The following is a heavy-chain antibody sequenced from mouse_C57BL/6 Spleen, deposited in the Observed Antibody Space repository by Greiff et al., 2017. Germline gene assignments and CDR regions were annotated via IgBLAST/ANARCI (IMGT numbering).Heavy chain of an antibody. V-gene: IGHV1-54*01. D-gene: IGHD5-1*01. CDR1: GYAFTNYL. CDR3: ARSTRYYAMDY. CDR2: INPGSGGT. J-gene: IGHJ4*01. Sequence: QVQLQQSGAELVRPGTSVKVSCKASGYAFTNYLIEWVKQRPGQGLEWIGVINPGSGGTNYNEKFKGKATLTADKSSSTAYMQLSSLTSEDSAVYICARSTRYYAMDYWGQGTSDTVSS.